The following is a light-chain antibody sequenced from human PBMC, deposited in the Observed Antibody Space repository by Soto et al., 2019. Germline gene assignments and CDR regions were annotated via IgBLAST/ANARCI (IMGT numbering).Light chain of an antibody. CDR3: CSYTSSSTLYV. CDR1: SSDIGFYNY. V-gene: IGLV2-14*01. CDR2: EVK. Sequence: QSVLTQPASVSGSPRQSITISCTGTSSDIGFYNYVSWYQQYPGKAPKVVIYEVKNRPSGVSNRFSGSKSGNTASLTISGLQADDEADYYCCSYTSSSTLYVFGTGTKLTVL. J-gene: IGLJ1*01.